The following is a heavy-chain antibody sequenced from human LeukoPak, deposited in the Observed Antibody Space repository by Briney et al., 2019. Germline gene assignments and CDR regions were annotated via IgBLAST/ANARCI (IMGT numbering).Heavy chain of an antibody. V-gene: IGHV4-38-2*02. CDR3: ARGRSGSYSEYYFDY. J-gene: IGHJ4*02. Sequence: SETLSLTCTVSGYSISSGYYWGWIRQPPGKGLEWIGSIYRSGSTSYNPSLKSRVTISVDTSKNQFSLKLSSVTAADTAVYYCARGRSGSYSEYYFDYWGQGTLVTVSS. CDR2: IYRSGST. D-gene: IGHD1-26*01. CDR1: GYSISSGYY.